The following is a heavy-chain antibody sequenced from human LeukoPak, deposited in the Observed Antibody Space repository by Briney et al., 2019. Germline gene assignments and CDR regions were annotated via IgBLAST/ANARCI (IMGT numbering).Heavy chain of an antibody. D-gene: IGHD3-3*01. Sequence: LETLSLTCTVSGGSISSYYWSWIRQPAGKGLEWIGRIYTSGSTNYNPSLKSRVTMSVDTSKNQFSLKLSSVTAADTAVYYCARDRITIFGVVIYNWFDPWGQGTLVTVSS. CDR2: IYTSGST. CDR3: ARDRITIFGVVIYNWFDP. V-gene: IGHV4-4*07. CDR1: GGSISSYY. J-gene: IGHJ5*02.